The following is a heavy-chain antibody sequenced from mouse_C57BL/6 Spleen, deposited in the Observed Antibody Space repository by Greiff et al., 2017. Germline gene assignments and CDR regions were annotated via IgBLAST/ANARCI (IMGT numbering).Heavy chain of an antibody. CDR1: GYTFTSYG. V-gene: IGHV1-81*01. D-gene: IGHD2-1*01. Sequence: VQLQQSGPELARPGASVKLSCKASGYTFTSYGISWVKQRTGQGLEWIGEIYPSSGNTYYNEKFKGKATVTVDKSSRTAYMELRSLTSEDAAVXYCARKVYRAFDYWGQGTSVTVSS. CDR2: IYPSSGNT. CDR3: ARKVYRAFDY. J-gene: IGHJ4*01.